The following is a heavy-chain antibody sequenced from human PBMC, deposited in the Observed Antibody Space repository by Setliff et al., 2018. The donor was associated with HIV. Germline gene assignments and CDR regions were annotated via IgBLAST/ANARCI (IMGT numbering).Heavy chain of an antibody. V-gene: IGHV4-4*02. D-gene: IGHD3-3*01. Sequence: PSETLSLTCAVSGGSISSSNWWGWVRQPPGKGLEWIGEIYHSGNTNYNPSLKSRVTILVDTSKNLFSLKLSSVTPADTAVYYCARGIDNFWSGYVRWGQGTLVTVSS. CDR2: IYHSGNT. CDR1: GGSISSSNW. CDR3: ARGIDNFWSGYVR. J-gene: IGHJ4*02.